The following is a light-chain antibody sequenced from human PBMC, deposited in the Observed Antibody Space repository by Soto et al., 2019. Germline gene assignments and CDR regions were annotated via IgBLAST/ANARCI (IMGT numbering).Light chain of an antibody. J-gene: IGLJ1*01. Sequence: QSALTQPASVSGSPGQSITISCTGTSSDVGGYNYVSWYQQHPGKPPELMIYAVTDRPSGVSSRFSGSKSGNTASLTISGLQAEDEADYYCSSYTSSSTLFGTGTKVTVL. V-gene: IGLV2-14*01. CDR1: SSDVGGYNY. CDR2: AVT. CDR3: SSYTSSSTL.